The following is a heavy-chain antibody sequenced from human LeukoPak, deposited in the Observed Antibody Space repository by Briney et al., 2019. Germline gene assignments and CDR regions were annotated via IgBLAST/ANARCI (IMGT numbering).Heavy chain of an antibody. J-gene: IGHJ4*02. D-gene: IGHD1-26*01. V-gene: IGHV1-69*04. CDR3: ARGGGEWDYFDY. CDR1: GGTFSSYA. CDR2: IIPILGIA. Sequence: VKVSCKASGGTFSSYAISWVRQAPGQGLEWMGRIIPILGIANYAQKFQGRVTITADKSTSTAYMELRSLRSDDTAVYYCARGGGEWDYFDYWGQGTLVTVSS.